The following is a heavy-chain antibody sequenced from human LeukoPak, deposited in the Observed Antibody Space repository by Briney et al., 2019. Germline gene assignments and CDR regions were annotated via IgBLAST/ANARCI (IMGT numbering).Heavy chain of an antibody. J-gene: IGHJ3*02. CDR3: ARDAGATTLGAFDI. CDR2: INPNSGGT. Sequence: ALVKVSCKASGYTFTGYYMHWVRQAPGQGLEWMGWINPNSGGTNYAQKFQGRVTMTRDTSISTAYMELSRLRSDDTAVYYCARDAGATTLGAFDIWGQGTMVTVSS. V-gene: IGHV1-2*02. D-gene: IGHD1-26*01. CDR1: GYTFTGYY.